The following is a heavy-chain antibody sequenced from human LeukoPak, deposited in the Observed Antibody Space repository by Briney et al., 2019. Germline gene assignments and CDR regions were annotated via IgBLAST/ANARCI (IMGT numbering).Heavy chain of an antibody. V-gene: IGHV3-21*01. CDR3: ASYYYYYYMDV. CDR2: ISSSSSYI. CDR1: GFTFSSYS. Sequence: GGSLGLSCAASGFTFSSYSMNWVRQAPGKELEWVSSISSSSSYIYYADSVKGRFTISRDNAKNSLYLQMNSLRAEDTAVYYCASYYYYYYMDVWGKGTTVTVSS. J-gene: IGHJ6*03.